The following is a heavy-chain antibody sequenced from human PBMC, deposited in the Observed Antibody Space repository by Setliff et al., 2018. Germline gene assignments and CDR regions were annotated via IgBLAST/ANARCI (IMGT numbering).Heavy chain of an antibody. D-gene: IGHD3-10*01. CDR1: TFTFSDLY. CDR2: ISGAGTTV. J-gene: IGHJ6*02. CDR3: ARDGVFYAMDF. Sequence: GGSLRLSCAASTFTFSDLYMSWVRQVPGKGLEWLSKISGAGTTVYYADSVRGRFTISRDNAKNSLYLQMNSLRAEDSAVYYCARDGVFYAMDFWGQGTTVTVSS. V-gene: IGHV3-11*04.